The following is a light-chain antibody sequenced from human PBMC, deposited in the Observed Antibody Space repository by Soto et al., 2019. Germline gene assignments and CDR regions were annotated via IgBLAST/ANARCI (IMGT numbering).Light chain of an antibody. Sequence: QSALTQPASVSGSPGQSITISCTGASSDIGGYKYVSWYQQYPGEAPKLILYDVNSRPSGVSNRFSGSKSGNTASLTISGIQAVDEADYYFRSYTSTWVFGTGTKLTVL. CDR3: RSYTSTWV. V-gene: IGLV2-14*01. J-gene: IGLJ1*01. CDR1: SSDIGGYKY. CDR2: DVN.